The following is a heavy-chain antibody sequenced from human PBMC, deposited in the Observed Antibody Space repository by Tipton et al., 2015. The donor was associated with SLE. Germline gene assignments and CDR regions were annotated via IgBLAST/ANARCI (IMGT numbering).Heavy chain of an antibody. D-gene: IGHD3-10*01. CDR3: ATGWYGSGLDY. CDR1: GFTFSSYS. V-gene: IGHV3-48*01. J-gene: IGHJ4*02. CDR2: ISSSSSTI. Sequence: GSLRLSCAASGFTFSSYSMNWVRQAPGKGLEWVSYISSSSSTIYYADSVKGRFTISRDNAKNSLYLQMNSLRAEDTAVYYCATGWYGSGLDYWGQGTLVTVSS.